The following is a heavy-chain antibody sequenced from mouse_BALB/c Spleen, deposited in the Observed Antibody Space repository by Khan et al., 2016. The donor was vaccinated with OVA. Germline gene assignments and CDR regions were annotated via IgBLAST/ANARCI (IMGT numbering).Heavy chain of an antibody. V-gene: IGHV2-2*02. CDR2: IWSAGST. D-gene: IGHD2-4*01. CDR1: GFSLTNYS. J-gene: IGHJ3*01. CDR3: ARRGYDYGRGALFAY. Sequence: QVQLKQSGPGLVQPSQSLSITCTVSGFSLTNYSVHWVRQSPGKGLEWLGVIWSAGSTDYNAAFISRLTIRMDNSRSQVFFKMNSLQPNDTAIYYWARRGYDYGRGALFAYWGQGTLVTVSA.